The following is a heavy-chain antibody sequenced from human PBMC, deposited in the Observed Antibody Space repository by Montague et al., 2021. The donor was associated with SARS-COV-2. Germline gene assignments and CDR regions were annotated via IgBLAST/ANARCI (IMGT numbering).Heavy chain of an antibody. CDR3: ASLTLGYCSSNSCYSDWFDP. Sequence: SETLSLTCAVYGGSFSGYYWCWIRQPPGKGLEWIGEINHSGSTNYNPSLKSRVTISVDTSKNQFSLKLSPVTAADTAVYYCASLTLGYCSSNSCYSDWFDPWGQGTLVTVSS. V-gene: IGHV4-34*01. J-gene: IGHJ5*02. CDR1: GGSFSGYY. D-gene: IGHD2-2*02. CDR2: INHSGST.